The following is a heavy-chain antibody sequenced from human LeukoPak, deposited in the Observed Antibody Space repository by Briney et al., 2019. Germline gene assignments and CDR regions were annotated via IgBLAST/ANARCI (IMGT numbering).Heavy chain of an antibody. CDR3: ARDPTIFGIYYMDV. CDR1: GYTFTSYG. D-gene: IGHD3-3*01. Sequence: GASVKVSCKASGYTFTSYGISWVRQAPGQGLEWMGWISAYNGNTNYAQKLQGRVTMTTDTSTSTAYMELRSLRSDDTAVYYCARDPTIFGIYYMDVWGKGTTVTVSS. V-gene: IGHV1-18*01. J-gene: IGHJ6*03. CDR2: ISAYNGNT.